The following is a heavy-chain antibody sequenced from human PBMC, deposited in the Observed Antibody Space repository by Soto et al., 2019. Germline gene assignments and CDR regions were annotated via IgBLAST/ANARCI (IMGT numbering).Heavy chain of an antibody. CDR1: GASISGSYYY. J-gene: IGHJ4*02. Sequence: SETLSLTCAVSGASISGSYYYWAWLRQSPGKGTERFGRVFYTGFTSYNPSFESRVSVSVDTSKSQFSLKLSAVTAADTAVYYCATSQKGYNWNYFDHRGQGALVTVSS. D-gene: IGHD1-20*01. CDR2: VFYTGFT. CDR3: ATSQKGYNWNYFDH. V-gene: IGHV4-39*01.